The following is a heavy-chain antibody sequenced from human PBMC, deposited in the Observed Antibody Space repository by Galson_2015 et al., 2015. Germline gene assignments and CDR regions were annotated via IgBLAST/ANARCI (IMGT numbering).Heavy chain of an antibody. V-gene: IGHV4-59*12. CDR2: IYYSGSP. Sequence: SETLSLTCTVSGGSIRSYYWSWIRQPPGKGLEWIGCIYYSGSPNYNPSLKSRVTISVDTSKNQFSLKLSSVTAADTAVYYCARVGVGAAVHLTTHFDYWGQGTLVTVSS. CDR1: GGSIRSYY. J-gene: IGHJ4*02. CDR3: ARVGVGAAVHLTTHFDY. D-gene: IGHD6-25*01.